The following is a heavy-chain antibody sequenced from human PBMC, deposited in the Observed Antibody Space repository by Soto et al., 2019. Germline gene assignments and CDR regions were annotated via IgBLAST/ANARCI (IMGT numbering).Heavy chain of an antibody. CDR2: ISSSSSYI. D-gene: IGHD2-15*01. CDR1: GFTFSSYS. V-gene: IGHV3-21*01. CDR3: ARDSGYCSGGSCSYFDY. Sequence: EVQLVESGGGLVKPGGSLRLSCAASGFTFSSYSMNWVRQAPGKGLEWVSSISSSSSYIYYADSVKGRFTISRDNAKNSLYLQINRLRAEDTAVYYCARDSGYCSGGSCSYFDYWGQGTLVTVSS. J-gene: IGHJ4*02.